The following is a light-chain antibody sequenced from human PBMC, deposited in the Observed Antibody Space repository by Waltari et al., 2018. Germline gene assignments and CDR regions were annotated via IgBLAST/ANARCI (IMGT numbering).Light chain of an antibody. CDR2: DVS. CDR1: SSDVGGYNH. Sequence: QSALTQPASVSGSPGQSIPISCTGTSSDVGGYNHVSWYQQHPGKAPKLMIYDVSKRPSGVSTRFSGSKSGNTASLTISGLQAEDEADYYCSSYTSSSTYVFGTGTKVTVL. V-gene: IGLV2-14*01. CDR3: SSYTSSSTYV. J-gene: IGLJ1*01.